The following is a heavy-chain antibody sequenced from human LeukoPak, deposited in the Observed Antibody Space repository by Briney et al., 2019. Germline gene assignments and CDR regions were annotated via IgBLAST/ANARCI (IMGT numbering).Heavy chain of an antibody. CDR1: GFTFSTYW. J-gene: IGHJ4*02. D-gene: IGHD2-15*01. CDR2: INQDGNKN. CDR3: ARDYTYSTGGTYYDRFDY. Sequence: GGSLRLPCAASGFTFSTYWMTRVRQAPGKGLEWVANINQDGNKNYYLDSVKGRFTISRDNAKNSLYLQMNSLRAEDTAVYYCARDYTYSTGGTYYDRFDYWGQGTLVTVSS. V-gene: IGHV3-7*01.